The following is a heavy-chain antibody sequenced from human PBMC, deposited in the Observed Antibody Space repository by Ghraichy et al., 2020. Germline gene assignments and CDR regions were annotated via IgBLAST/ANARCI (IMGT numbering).Heavy chain of an antibody. Sequence: LSLTCTVSGGSISSYYWSWIRQPPGKGLEWIGYIYYSGSTNYNPSLKSRVTISVDTSKNQFSLKLSSVTAADTAVYYCARVIPIVVVPAAKGFQFDPWGQGTLVTVSS. D-gene: IGHD2-2*01. CDR2: IYYSGST. CDR1: GGSISSYY. V-gene: IGHV4-59*01. CDR3: ARVIPIVVVPAAKGFQFDP. J-gene: IGHJ5*02.